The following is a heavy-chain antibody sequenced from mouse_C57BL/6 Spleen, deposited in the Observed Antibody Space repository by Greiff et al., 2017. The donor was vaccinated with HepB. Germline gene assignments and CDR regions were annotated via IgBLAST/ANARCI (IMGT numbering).Heavy chain of an antibody. CDR1: GYTFTSYG. D-gene: IGHD1-1*01. Sequence: QLQQSGAELARPGASVKLSCKASGYTFTSYGISWVKQRTGQGLEWIGEIYPRSGNTYYNEKFKGKATLTADKYSSTAYMVLRSLTSEDSAVYFCAHGSSYAMDYWGQGTSVTVSS. V-gene: IGHV1-81*01. J-gene: IGHJ4*01. CDR3: AHGSSYAMDY. CDR2: IYPRSGNT.